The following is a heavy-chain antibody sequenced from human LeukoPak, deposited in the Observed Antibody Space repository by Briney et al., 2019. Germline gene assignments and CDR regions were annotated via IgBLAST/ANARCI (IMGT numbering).Heavy chain of an antibody. D-gene: IGHD2-15*01. CDR1: GCTFINND. CDR2: IDPKNGNR. V-gene: IGHV1-8*01. Sequence: ASVKVSCKASGCTFINNDIDWVRQAPGQGLEWMAWIDPKNGNRGYAQNFQGRVTMTTDTSISTAYMELSSLRSEDTAVYYCARSHTRKGFCGGGRCYPAVWWFDPWGQGTLVTVSS. CDR3: ARSHTRKGFCGGGRCYPAVWWFDP. J-gene: IGHJ5*02.